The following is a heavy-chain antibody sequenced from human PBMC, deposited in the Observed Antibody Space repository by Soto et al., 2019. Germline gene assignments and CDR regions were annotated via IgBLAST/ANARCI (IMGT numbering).Heavy chain of an antibody. Sequence: GASVKVSCKASGGTFSSYTISWLRQAPGQGLEWMGRIIPILGIANYADSVKGRFTISRDNSRNTLFLQMNSLRAEDTAVYYCARDYYKYYDSSGYYRSPGYWGQGTLVTVSS. CDR1: GGTFSSYT. V-gene: IGHV1-69*04. D-gene: IGHD3-22*01. CDR2: IIPILGIA. CDR3: ARDYYKYYDSSGYYRSPGY. J-gene: IGHJ4*02.